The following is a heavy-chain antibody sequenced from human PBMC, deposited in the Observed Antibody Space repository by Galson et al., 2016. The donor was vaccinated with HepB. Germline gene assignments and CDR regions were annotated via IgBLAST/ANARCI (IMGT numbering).Heavy chain of an antibody. CDR2: VYYTGST. J-gene: IGHJ4*02. V-gene: IGHV4-31*03. Sequence: TLSLTCNVSGGSISVDYYWTWIRQHPGKGLEWIGHVYYTGSTSYNPSLKTRVTISVDTSKNRFSLNLPSATVADTAVYYCARVSPRRRPLSGPNYVDSWGQGTLVTVSS. D-gene: IGHD3-3*01. CDR1: GGSISVDYY. CDR3: ARVSPRRRPLSGPNYVDS.